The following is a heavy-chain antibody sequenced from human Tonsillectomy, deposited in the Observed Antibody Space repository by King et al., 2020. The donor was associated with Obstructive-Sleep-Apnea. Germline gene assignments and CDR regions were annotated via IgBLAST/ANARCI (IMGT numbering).Heavy chain of an antibody. J-gene: IGHJ4*02. CDR2: ISSSSTYI. CDR1: GFTFSSYS. D-gene: IGHD6-13*01. Sequence: DVQLVESGGGLVKPGGSLRLSCAASGFTFSSYSMNWGRQASGKGLEWVSSISSSSTYINYSDSVKGRFTISRDNAKNSLYLQMNSLRAEDTAVYYCARVYIAAAGHTLDYWGQGTLVTVSS. V-gene: IGHV3-21*01. CDR3: ARVYIAAAGHTLDY.